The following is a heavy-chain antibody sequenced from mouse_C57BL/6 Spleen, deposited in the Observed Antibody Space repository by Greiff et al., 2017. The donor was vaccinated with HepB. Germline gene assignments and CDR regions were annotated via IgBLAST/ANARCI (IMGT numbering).Heavy chain of an antibody. J-gene: IGHJ4*01. CDR1: GYTFTSYW. D-gene: IGHD2-4*01. CDR2: IDPSDSYT. Sequence: QVQLQQPGAELVMPGASVKLSCKASGYTFTSYWMHWVKQRPGQGLEWIGEIDPSDSYTNYNQKFKGKSTLTVDKSSSTAYMQLSSLTSEDSAVYYCARQLRPVYGAMDYWGQGTSGTVSS. V-gene: IGHV1-69*01. CDR3: ARQLRPVYGAMDY.